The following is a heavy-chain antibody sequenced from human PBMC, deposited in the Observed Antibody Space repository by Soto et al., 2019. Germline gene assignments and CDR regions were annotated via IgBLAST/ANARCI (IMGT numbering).Heavy chain of an antibody. J-gene: IGHJ6*02. Sequence: ASVKVSCKASGYTFTSYAMHWVRQAPGQRLEWMGWINAGNGNTKYSQKFQGRVTITRDTSASTAYMELSSLRSEDTAVYYCARGRIVVVPAAPAYYYYGMDFWGQGTTVTVSS. D-gene: IGHD2-2*01. CDR2: INAGNGNT. V-gene: IGHV1-3*01. CDR3: ARGRIVVVPAAPAYYYYGMDF. CDR1: GYTFTSYA.